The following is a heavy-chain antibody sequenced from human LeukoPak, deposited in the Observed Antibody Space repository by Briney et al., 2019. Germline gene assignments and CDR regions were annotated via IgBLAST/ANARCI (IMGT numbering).Heavy chain of an antibody. V-gene: IGHV3-33*08. Sequence: GRSLRLSCITSGLTFSTHAIHWVRQAPGKGLEWVAVIWYDGSNKYYADSVKGRFTISRDNSKNTLYLQMNGLRAEDTAVYYCAREFAVVAATWDYYYYYGMDVWGKGTTVTVSS. CDR1: GLTFSTHA. D-gene: IGHD2-15*01. J-gene: IGHJ6*04. CDR3: AREFAVVAATWDYYYYYGMDV. CDR2: IWYDGSNK.